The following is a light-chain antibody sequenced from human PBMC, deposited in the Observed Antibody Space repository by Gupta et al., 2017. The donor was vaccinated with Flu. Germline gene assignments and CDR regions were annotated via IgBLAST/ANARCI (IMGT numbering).Light chain of an antibody. CDR1: QSINSN. CDR2: GAS. J-gene: IGKJ1*01. Sequence: EIVMTQSPATLSASPGERATLSCRASQSINSNLAWYQQRPGQVPRLLIYGASNRAPGIPARFSGSGSGTEFTLTISSLQSEDFAVYYCQQYHNWPPWTFGLGTKVEIK. CDR3: QQYHNWPPWT. V-gene: IGKV3-15*01.